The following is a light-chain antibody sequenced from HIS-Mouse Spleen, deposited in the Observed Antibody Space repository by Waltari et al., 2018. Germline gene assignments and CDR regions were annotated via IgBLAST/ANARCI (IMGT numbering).Light chain of an antibody. V-gene: IGLV3-10*01. Sequence: SYELTQPPSVSVSPGQTARITCSGDALPKKYAYWYQQKSGQAPGLVIYEDSKRPSGIPERFSGSSSGTVATLTISGAQLEDEADYYCYSTDSSGNHRVFGGGTKLTVL. CDR3: YSTDSSGNHRV. J-gene: IGLJ2*01. CDR2: EDS. CDR1: ALPKKY.